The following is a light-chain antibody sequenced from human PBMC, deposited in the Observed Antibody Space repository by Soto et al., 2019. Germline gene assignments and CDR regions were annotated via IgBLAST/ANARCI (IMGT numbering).Light chain of an antibody. Sequence: EVVLTQSPGTLSFSPGERATLSCRASQSVRNDYLAWFQQKPGQAPRLLIYGVSNRATDIPDRFSGSGSGTDFTHTISRLDPEDFAVYYCQHYGSPPFTFGPGTKVDIK. CDR2: GVS. V-gene: IGKV3-20*01. CDR1: QSVRNDY. J-gene: IGKJ3*01. CDR3: QHYGSPPFT.